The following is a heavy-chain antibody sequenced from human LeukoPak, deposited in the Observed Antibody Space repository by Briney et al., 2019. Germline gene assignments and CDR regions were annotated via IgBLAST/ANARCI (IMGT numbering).Heavy chain of an antibody. CDR3: SRDFGWNFGVGGKQPVDY. Sequence: GGSLRLSCAASGFTFSSHSMNWLRQAPGTGLEWVSSICSSSSYLYYADQVKRRFTISRDNAKNPLSLQMNTLIDDDTALSYSSRDFGWNFGVGGKQPVDYWGEGNLVTVSS. J-gene: IGHJ4*02. D-gene: IGHD1-7*01. V-gene: IGHV3-21*01. CDR1: GFTFSSHS. CDR2: ICSSSSYL.